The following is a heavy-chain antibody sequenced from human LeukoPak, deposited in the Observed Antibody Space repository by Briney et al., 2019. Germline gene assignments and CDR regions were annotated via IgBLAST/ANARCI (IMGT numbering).Heavy chain of an antibody. CDR2: MNPNSGNT. Sequence: GASVKVSCKASGYTFTSYDINWVRQATGQGLEWMGWMNPNSGNTGYVQKFQVRVTITRNTSISTAYMELSSLRSEDTAVYYCARAGSITIFGVVIMAAFDIWGQGTMVTVSS. CDR3: ARAGSITIFGVVIMAAFDI. V-gene: IGHV1-8*03. J-gene: IGHJ3*02. CDR1: GYTFTSYD. D-gene: IGHD3-3*01.